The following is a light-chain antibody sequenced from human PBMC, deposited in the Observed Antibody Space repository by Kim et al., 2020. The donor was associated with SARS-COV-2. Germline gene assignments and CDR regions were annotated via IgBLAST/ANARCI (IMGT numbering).Light chain of an antibody. V-gene: IGKV3-15*01. J-gene: IGKJ4*01. CDR1: HNVLTH. CDR3: QQYNNWPPT. Sequence: EIVVTQSPATLSVSPGERATFSCRTSHNVLTHLAWYQQKPGRAPRVLIFGASTRATGVPARFSGSGSGTEFSLTISSLQSEDFAVYYCQQYNNWPPTFGGGTKVDIK. CDR2: GAS.